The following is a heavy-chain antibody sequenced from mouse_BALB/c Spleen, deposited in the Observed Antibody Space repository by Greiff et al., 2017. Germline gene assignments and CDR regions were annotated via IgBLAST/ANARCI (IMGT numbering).Heavy chain of an antibody. V-gene: IGHV5-6*01. CDR3: ARQIYYDYDDAMDY. D-gene: IGHD2-4*01. CDR1: GFTFSSYG. CDR2: ISSGGSYT. Sequence: EVQLVESGGDLVKPGGSLKLSCAASGFTFSSYGMSWVRQTPDKRLEWVATISSGGSYTYYPDSVKGRFTISRDNAKNTLYLQMSSLKSEDTAMYYCARQIYYDYDDAMDYWGQGTSVTVSS. J-gene: IGHJ4*01.